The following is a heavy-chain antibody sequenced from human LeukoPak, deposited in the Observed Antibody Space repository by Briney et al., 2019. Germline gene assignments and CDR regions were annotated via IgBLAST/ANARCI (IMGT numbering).Heavy chain of an antibody. CDR1: GYTFTSYA. J-gene: IGHJ6*02. CDR3: ARDRPRVMTTVNGMDV. D-gene: IGHD4-17*01. Sequence: GASVKVSCKASGYTFTSYAMHWVRQAPGQRLEWMGWINAGNGNTKYSQKFQGRVTITRDTSASTAYMELSSLRSEDTAVYYCARDRPRVMTTVNGMDVWGQGTTVTVSS. V-gene: IGHV1-3*01. CDR2: INAGNGNT.